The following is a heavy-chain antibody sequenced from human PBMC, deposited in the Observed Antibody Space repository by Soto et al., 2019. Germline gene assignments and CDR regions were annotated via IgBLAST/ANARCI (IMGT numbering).Heavy chain of an antibody. Sequence: QVQLQESGPGLVKPSETLSLTCTVSGGSISSYYWSWIRQPAGKGLEWIGRIYTSGSTNYNPSLTSRVTMSVDTSKNQYSLNLSSVTAADTAVYYCARVLVDIVVVPAAPYYYYYYGMDVWGQGTTVTVSS. V-gene: IGHV4-4*07. D-gene: IGHD2-2*03. CDR3: ARVLVDIVVVPAAPYYYYYYGMDV. CDR2: IYTSGST. J-gene: IGHJ6*02. CDR1: GGSISSYY.